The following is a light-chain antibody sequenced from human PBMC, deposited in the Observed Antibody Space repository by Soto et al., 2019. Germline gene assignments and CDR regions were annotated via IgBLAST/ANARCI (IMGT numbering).Light chain of an antibody. Sequence: EIVMTQSPATLSVSPWEIATLSLKCSQSISSKLAWYQHRPGQAPRLLIYDTSTRAAGIPARFTGSGSGTDFTLTISSLQSEDFAVYYCQQYNTWRSISFGQGTRLEIK. J-gene: IGKJ5*01. V-gene: IGKV3-15*01. CDR3: QQYNTWRSIS. CDR1: QSISSK. CDR2: DTS.